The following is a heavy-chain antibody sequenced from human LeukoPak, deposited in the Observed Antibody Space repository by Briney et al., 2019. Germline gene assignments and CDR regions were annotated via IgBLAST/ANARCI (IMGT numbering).Heavy chain of an antibody. J-gene: IGHJ4*02. CDR2: INPSGGST. CDR3: ARDSVQRTVPAALYFDY. D-gene: IGHD2-2*01. V-gene: IGHV1-46*01. CDR1: GYTFTSYY. Sequence: GASVKVSCKASGYTFTSYYMHWVRQAPGQGLEWMGIINPSGGSTSYAQKFQGRVTMTRDTSTSTVYMELSSLRSEDTAVYYCARDSVQRTVPAALYFDYWGQGTLVTVSS.